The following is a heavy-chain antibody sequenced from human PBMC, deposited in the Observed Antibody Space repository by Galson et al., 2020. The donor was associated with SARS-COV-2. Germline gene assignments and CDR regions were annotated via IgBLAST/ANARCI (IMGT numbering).Heavy chain of an antibody. CDR2: ISPGNSNT. CDR1: GYRFTNYW. V-gene: IGHV5-51*01. D-gene: IGHD3-22*01. J-gene: IGHJ4*02. CDR3: ARLDYYDNQSWYFDY. Sequence: GESLKISCKGSGYRFTNYWIGWVRQMPGKGLEWMGLISPGNSNTRYSPSFQGQVTISADKSISTAYLQWSVLKASDTAMYYCARLDYYDNQSWYFDYWGQGTLVTVSS.